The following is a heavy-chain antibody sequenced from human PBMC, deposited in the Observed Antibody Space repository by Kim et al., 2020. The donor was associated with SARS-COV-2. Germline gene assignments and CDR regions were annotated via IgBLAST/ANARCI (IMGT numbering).Heavy chain of an antibody. J-gene: IGHJ4*02. Sequence: GGSLRLSCAASGFTFSSYAMHWVRQAPGKGLEWVAVISYDGSHQHYADSVKGRFTISRDNSKNTLYLQMSSLRGEDAAVYYCAKDRLPDAEIIVVILDYWGQGTLVAVSS. V-gene: IGHV3-30*18. D-gene: IGHD3-22*01. CDR1: GFTFSSYA. CDR3: AKDRLPDAEIIVVILDY. CDR2: ISYDGSHQ.